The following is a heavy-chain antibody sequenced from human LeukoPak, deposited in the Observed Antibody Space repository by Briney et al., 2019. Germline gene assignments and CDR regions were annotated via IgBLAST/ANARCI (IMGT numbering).Heavy chain of an antibody. V-gene: IGHV1-69*05. CDR3: ARANNYYDSSGYFY. J-gene: IGHJ4*02. CDR2: IIPIFGTA. Sequence: SVKVSCKASGGTFSSYAISWVRQAPGQGLEWMGRIIPIFGTANYAQKFQGRVTITTDESTSTAYMELSSLRSEDTAVHYCARANNYYDSSGYFYWGQGTLVTVSS. CDR1: GGTFSSYA. D-gene: IGHD3-22*01.